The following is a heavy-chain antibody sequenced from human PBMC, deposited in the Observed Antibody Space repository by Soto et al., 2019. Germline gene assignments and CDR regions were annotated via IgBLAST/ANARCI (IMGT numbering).Heavy chain of an antibody. CDR3: AKDRSSSFFDY. J-gene: IGHJ4*02. CDR1: GFTFSSYG. D-gene: IGHD6-13*01. Sequence: QLVESGGGVVQPGRSLRLSCAASGFTFSSYGMHWVRQAPGKGLEWVAVISYDGSNKYYADSVKGRFTISRDNSKNTLYLQMNSLRAEDTAVYYCAKDRSSSFFDYWGQGNLVTVSS. CDR2: ISYDGSNK. V-gene: IGHV3-30*18.